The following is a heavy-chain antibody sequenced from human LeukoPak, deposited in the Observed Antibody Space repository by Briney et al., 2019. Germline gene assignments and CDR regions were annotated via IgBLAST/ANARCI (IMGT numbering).Heavy chain of an antibody. CDR2: ISSSSSTI. CDR3: ASKATSLGYDFS. D-gene: IGHD3-3*01. V-gene: IGHV3-48*01. J-gene: IGHJ5*02. Sequence: GGSLRLXCAASGFTFSSYSMNWVRQAPGKGLESVSYISSSSSTIYYAGSVKGRFTISRDNAKNSLYLQMNSLRAEDTAVYYCASKATSLGYDFSWGQGTLVTVSS. CDR1: GFTFSSYS.